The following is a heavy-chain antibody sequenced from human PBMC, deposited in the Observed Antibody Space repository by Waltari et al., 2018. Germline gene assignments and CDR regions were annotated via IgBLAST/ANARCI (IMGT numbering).Heavy chain of an antibody. V-gene: IGHV3-48*01. CDR1: GFTFSTYS. CDR3: AREYCSSTSCLFDY. CDR2: ISSGSKTI. D-gene: IGHD2-2*01. J-gene: IGHJ4*02. Sequence: EVQLVESGGGLVQPGGSLRLSCAASGFTFSTYSINWVRQAPGKGLEWVSYISSGSKTIHDADSVKGRFTISRDNGKNSLYLQMNSLRAEDTAVYYCAREYCSSTSCLFDYWGQGTLVTVSS.